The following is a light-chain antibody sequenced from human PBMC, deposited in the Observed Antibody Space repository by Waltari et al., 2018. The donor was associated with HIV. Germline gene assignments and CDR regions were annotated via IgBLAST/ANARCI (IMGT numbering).Light chain of an antibody. CDR2: QNN. CDR3: QAWDSVTGV. V-gene: IGLV3-1*01. J-gene: IGLJ1*01. Sequence: SFELTQSPSVSVSPGQTASIPCPGHRLGDYYVCWYQQKPGQSPALVIYQNNKRPSGIPERFSGSNSGNTATLTISGTQAMDEADYYCQAWDSVTGVFGTGTKVTVL. CDR1: RLGDYY.